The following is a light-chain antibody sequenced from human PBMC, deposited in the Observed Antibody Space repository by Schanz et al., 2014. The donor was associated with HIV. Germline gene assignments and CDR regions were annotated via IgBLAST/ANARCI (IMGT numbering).Light chain of an antibody. CDR2: AAS. CDR3: QQLNNFFT. J-gene: IGKJ4*01. Sequence: DIQLTQSPSFLSASVGDRVTITCRASQGISNSLAWYQQRPGKAPRVLIYAASTLQRGVPSRFSGSGSGTEFTLTISSLQPEDFATYYCQQLNNFFTFGGGTRVEV. V-gene: IGKV1-9*01. CDR1: QGISNS.